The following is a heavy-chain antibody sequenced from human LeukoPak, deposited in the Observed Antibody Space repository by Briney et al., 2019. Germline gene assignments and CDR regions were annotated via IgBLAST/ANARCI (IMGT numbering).Heavy chain of an antibody. CDR2: VHTSGGR. J-gene: IGHJ4*02. CDR1: CAFIHHYY. V-gene: IGHV4-4*09. CDR3: ARLGSYHDF. Sequence: KPSHTLSLTYTVSCAFIHHYYWIWIRQPPTRGLEWMGHVHTSGGRTYYPSLKTRLTVSIDTSRRQLALKLTSVTAGDTAVYFCARLGSYHDFWGQGALVTVSS. D-gene: IGHD1-26*01.